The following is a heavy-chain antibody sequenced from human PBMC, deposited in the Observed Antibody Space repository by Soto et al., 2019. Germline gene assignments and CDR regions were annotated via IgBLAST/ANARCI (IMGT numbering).Heavy chain of an antibody. CDR3: ARGFRSGWYGDYFDS. D-gene: IGHD6-19*01. Sequence: QVQLQESGPGLVKPSEPLSLTCTVSGGSISSFYWSWIRQSPGRGLEWIGYIYYTGSTHYTPSLKSRLTISVDTSKNQFSLRLSSVTAADTAVYFCARGFRSGWYGDYFDSWGQGTLVTVSS. J-gene: IGHJ4*02. CDR1: GGSISSFY. V-gene: IGHV4-59*01. CDR2: IYYTGST.